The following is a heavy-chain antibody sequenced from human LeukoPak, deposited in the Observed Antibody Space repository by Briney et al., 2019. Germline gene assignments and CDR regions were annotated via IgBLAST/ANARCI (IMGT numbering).Heavy chain of an antibody. CDR2: IDPSGSYT. V-gene: IGHV5-10-1*01. CDR3: ARGVVAAQMAWYY. CDR1: GYSFTSYW. J-gene: IGHJ4*02. D-gene: IGHD2-15*01. Sequence: GESLKISCKGSGYSFTSYWISWVRQMLGKGLEWMGRIDPSGSYTNYSPSFQGHVTISADKSISTAYLQWSSLKASDTAMYYCARGVVAAQMAWYYWGQGTLVTVSS.